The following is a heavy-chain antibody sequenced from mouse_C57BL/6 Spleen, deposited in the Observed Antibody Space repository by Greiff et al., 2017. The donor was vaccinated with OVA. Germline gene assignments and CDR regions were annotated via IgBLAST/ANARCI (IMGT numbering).Heavy chain of an antibody. CDR3: ARIPDSNGAMED. V-gene: IGHV5-6*01. CDR2: ISSGGSYT. CDR1: GFTFSSYG. Sequence: EVMLVESGGDLVKPGGSLKLSCAASGFTFSSYGMSWVRQTPDKRLEWVATISSGGSYTYYPDSVKGRFTISRDNAKNTLYLQMRSLKTEDTAMYDSARIPDSNGAMEDWGKGNTVTVS. D-gene: IGHD2-5*01. J-gene: IGHJ4*01.